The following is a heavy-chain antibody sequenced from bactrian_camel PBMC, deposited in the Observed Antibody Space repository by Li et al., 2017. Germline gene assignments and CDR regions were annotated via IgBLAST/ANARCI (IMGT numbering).Heavy chain of an antibody. CDR1: GYTYAPFC. D-gene: IGHD4*01. CDR3: AKEWDRHSDYVEVFGA. Sequence: HVQLVESGGGTVQSGGSLRLSCVASGYTYAPFCWGWFRQAPGKEREGVATIDTTDASTDYVDSVKGRFTISRDNAKNTVYLQLTSLKTEDMAKYYCAKEWDRHSDYVEVFGAWGQGTQVTVS. J-gene: IGHJ6*01. CDR2: IDTTDAST. V-gene: IGHV3S1*01.